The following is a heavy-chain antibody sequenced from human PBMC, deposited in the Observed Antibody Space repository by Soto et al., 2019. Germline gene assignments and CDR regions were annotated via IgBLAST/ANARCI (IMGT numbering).Heavy chain of an antibody. CDR2: TSSDGTEK. V-gene: IGHV3-30*18. Sequence: PGGSLRLSCAASGFTFSGFGMDWVRQAPGKGLEWVATTSSDGTEKYYADSVKGRFTISRDNSKNTLYMQMNSLRAEDTAVYYCEKERGRRGFDYWGQGTVVTVSS. CDR3: EKERGRRGFDY. J-gene: IGHJ4*02. CDR1: GFTFSGFG.